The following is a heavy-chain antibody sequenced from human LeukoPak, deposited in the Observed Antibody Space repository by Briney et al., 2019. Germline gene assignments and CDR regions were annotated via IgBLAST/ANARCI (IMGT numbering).Heavy chain of an antibody. CDR3: ARVRQTYCTSTTCSCDHFDY. Sequence: GGSLRLSCAASGFTFSTYSLNWVRQAPGKGLEWVSSISSSSTYIYYADSVKGRFTISRDNAKDSLYLQMNSLIAEDTAVYYCARVRQTYCTSTTCSCDHFDYWGQGTLVTVSS. CDR1: GFTFSTYS. V-gene: IGHV3-21*01. J-gene: IGHJ4*02. CDR2: ISSSSTYI. D-gene: IGHD2-2*01.